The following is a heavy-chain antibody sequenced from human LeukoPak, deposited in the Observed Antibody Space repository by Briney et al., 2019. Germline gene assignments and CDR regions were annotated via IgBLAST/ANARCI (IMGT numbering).Heavy chain of an antibody. J-gene: IGHJ4*02. CDR1: GFTFSSYS. V-gene: IGHV3-21*01. D-gene: IGHD6-6*01. Sequence: GGSLRLSYAASGFTFSSYSMNWVRQAPGKGLEWVSSITSSSAYIYYADSVKGRFTISRDNSKNTLYLQMNSLKSEDTAVYYCAKFGSSALQGYWGQGTLVTVSS. CDR2: ITSSSAYI. CDR3: AKFGSSALQGY.